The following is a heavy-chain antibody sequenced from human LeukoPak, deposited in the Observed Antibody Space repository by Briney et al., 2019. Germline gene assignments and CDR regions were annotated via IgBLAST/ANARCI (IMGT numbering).Heavy chain of an antibody. J-gene: IGHJ4*02. CDR1: GYTFTGYY. D-gene: IGHD3-10*01. V-gene: IGHV1-2*02. CDR2: IDPNSGGT. CDR3: AREYYYVSGNFYNRIDY. Sequence: ASVKVSCKASGYTFTGYYMHWVRQAPGQGLEWMGWIDPNSGGTNYAQKFQGRVTMTRDTSISTAYMVLNRLRSDDTAVYYCAREYYYVSGNFYNRIDYWGQGPLVTVSS.